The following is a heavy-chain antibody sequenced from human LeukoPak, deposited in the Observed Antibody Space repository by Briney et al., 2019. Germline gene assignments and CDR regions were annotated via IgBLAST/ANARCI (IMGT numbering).Heavy chain of an antibody. Sequence: PGGSLRLSCAASGFTFSSYAMSWVRQAPGKGLEWVSAISGSGGSTYYADSVKGRFTISRDNSKNTLYLQMNSLRAEDTAVYYCSRLIIARTPFYFDYWGQGTLVTVSS. CDR3: SRLIIARTPFYFDY. CDR2: ISGSGGST. CDR1: GFTFSSYA. J-gene: IGHJ4*02. D-gene: IGHD3-16*01. V-gene: IGHV3-23*01.